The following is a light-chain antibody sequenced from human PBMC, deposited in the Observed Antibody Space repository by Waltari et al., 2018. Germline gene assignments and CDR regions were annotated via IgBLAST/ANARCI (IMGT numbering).Light chain of an antibody. CDR1: QSVSGY. J-gene: IGKJ2*01. Sequence: EIVLTQSPATLSLSPGERATLSCRASQSVSGYLVWYQQKRGQAPRLLIYDASNRATGIPARFSGSGSGTDFTLTINSLEPEDFAVYYCQQHIHWPPTFGQGTKLQIQ. CDR2: DAS. CDR3: QQHIHWPPT. V-gene: IGKV3-11*01.